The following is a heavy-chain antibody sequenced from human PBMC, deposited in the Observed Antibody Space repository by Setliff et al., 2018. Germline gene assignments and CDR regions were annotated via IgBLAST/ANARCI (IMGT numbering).Heavy chain of an antibody. Sequence: SETLSLTCNVSGVSISSYYWSWIRQAPGKGLESLGYIQNSGGINYNPPLKSRVTISVDTSTNQFSLKLTSVTAADTAVYYCARLSWNGLRYFGLDVWGQGTTVTVSS. J-gene: IGHJ6*02. CDR1: GVSISSYY. D-gene: IGHD3-3*01. CDR2: IQNSGGI. CDR3: ARLSWNGLRYFGLDV. V-gene: IGHV4-59*01.